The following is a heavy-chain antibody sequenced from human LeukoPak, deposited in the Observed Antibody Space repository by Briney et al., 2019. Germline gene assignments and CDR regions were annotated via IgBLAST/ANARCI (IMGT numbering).Heavy chain of an antibody. CDR3: ARDRDIVVVPAALDY. CDR2: ISSSSSYI. V-gene: IGHV3-21*01. CDR1: GFTFSSYS. Sequence: GGSLRLSCAASGFTFSSYSMNWVRQAPGKGLEWVSSISSSSSYIYYADSVKGRFTISRDNAKNSLYLQMNSLGAEDTAVYYCARDRDIVVVPAALDYWGQGTLVTVSS. D-gene: IGHD2-2*01. J-gene: IGHJ4*02.